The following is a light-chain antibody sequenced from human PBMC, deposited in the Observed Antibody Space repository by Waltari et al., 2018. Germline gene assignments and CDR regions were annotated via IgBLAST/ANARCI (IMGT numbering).Light chain of an antibody. J-gene: IGKJ1*01. CDR1: QGLLYSDGHTY. CDR3: MQGTHWPWT. CDR2: KVS. Sequence: DVVMIQSPLSLPVTLGQPASISCRSSQGLLYSDGHTYLNWFQQRPGHSPRRLIYKVSNRDAGVPDRFSGSGSGTDFTLKISRVEAEDVGVYYCMQGTHWPWTFGQGTKVEIK. V-gene: IGKV2-30*01.